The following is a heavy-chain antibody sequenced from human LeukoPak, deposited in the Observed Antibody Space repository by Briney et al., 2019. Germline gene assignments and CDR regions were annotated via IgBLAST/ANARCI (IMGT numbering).Heavy chain of an antibody. D-gene: IGHD2-2*01. CDR3: ARGRADYTVVVPADNWFDP. V-gene: IGHV4-34*01. Sequence: PPEPLSLTCAVYGGSFSGYYWSWIRQPPGKGLEWIGEINHSGSTNYNPSLKSRVTISVDTSKNQFSLKLSSVTAADTAVYYCARGRADYTVVVPADNWFDPWGQGTLVTVSS. J-gene: IGHJ5*02. CDR2: INHSGST. CDR1: GGSFSGYY.